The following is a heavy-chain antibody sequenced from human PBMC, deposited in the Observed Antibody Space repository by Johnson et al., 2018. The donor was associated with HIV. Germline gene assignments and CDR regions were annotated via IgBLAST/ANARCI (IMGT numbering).Heavy chain of an antibody. D-gene: IGHD6-19*01. V-gene: IGHV3-30*04. CDR1: GFTFSSYA. Sequence: QVQLVESGGGVVQPGRSLRLSCAASGFTFSSYAMHWVRQAPGKGLEWVAVISYDGSNKYFADSVKGRFTISRDNSKNTLYLQMKSLRPEDTAVYYCVRGGQWGATDAFDVWGQGTMVTVSS. J-gene: IGHJ3*01. CDR3: VRGGQWGATDAFDV. CDR2: ISYDGSNK.